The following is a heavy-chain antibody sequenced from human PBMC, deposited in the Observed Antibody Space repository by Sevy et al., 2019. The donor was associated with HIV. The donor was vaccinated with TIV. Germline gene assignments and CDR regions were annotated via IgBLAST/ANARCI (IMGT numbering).Heavy chain of an antibody. D-gene: IGHD6-19*01. CDR2: MSPVDSDP. CDR3: ARLDSYSIGWSPRYYFDY. CDR1: AYTFTTHW. V-gene: IGHV5-51*01. J-gene: IGHJ4*02. Sequence: GESLKISCKGSAYTFTTHWIGWVRQMPGKGLEWMGIMSPVDSDPGYSPSFQGQVTMSVDKSVSTAYLQWHSLETSDTAIYYCARLDSYSIGWSPRYYFDYWGQGTLVTVSS.